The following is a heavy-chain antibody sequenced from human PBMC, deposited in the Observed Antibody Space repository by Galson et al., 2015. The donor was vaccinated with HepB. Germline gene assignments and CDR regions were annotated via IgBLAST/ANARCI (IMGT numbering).Heavy chain of an antibody. D-gene: IGHD5-18*01. J-gene: IGHJ6*02. V-gene: IGHV5-10-1*01. CDR1: GYSFTSYW. CDR2: IDPSDSYT. CDR3: AAPAEYSYGYYYYGMDV. Sequence: QSGAEVKKPGESLRISCKGSGYSFTSYWISWVRQMPGKGLEWMGRIDPSDSYTNYSPSFQGHVTISADKSISTAYLQWSSLKASDTAMYYCAAPAEYSYGYYYYGMDVWGQGTTVTVSS.